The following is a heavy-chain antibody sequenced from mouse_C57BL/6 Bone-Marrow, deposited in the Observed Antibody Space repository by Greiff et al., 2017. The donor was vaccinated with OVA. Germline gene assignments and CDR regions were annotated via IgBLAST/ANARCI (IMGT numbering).Heavy chain of an antibody. J-gene: IGHJ4*01. Sequence: EVQLQQSGPELVKPGASVKISCKASGYTFTDYYMTWVKQSHGKSLEWIGDINPNNGGTSYNQKFKGKATLTVDKSSSTAYMELRSLTSEDSAVYYCARDYDGYYPFYYAMDYWGQGTSVTVSS. CDR1: GYTFTDYY. V-gene: IGHV1-26*01. D-gene: IGHD2-3*01. CDR2: INPNNGGT. CDR3: ARDYDGYYPFYYAMDY.